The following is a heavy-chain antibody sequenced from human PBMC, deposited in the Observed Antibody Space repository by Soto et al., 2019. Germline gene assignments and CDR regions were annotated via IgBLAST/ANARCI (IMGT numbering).Heavy chain of an antibody. Sequence: PSETLSLTCIVSGGYVSSSTYYWAWIRQFPGKGLEWIGSIYYSGSTYYNPSLKSRITISIDRSKNQFSLKLTSVTAADTAVYYCAPVGIGTKTVDYWGQGTLVTVSS. D-gene: IGHD1-26*01. V-gene: IGHV4-39*01. CDR3: APVGIGTKTVDY. J-gene: IGHJ4*02. CDR1: GGYVSSSTYY. CDR2: IYYSGST.